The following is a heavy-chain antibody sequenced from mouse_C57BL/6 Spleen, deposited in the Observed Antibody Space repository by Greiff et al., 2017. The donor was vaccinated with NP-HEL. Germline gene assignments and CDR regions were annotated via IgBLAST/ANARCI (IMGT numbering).Heavy chain of an antibody. CDR3: ARGGHYYGSSFLAY. D-gene: IGHD1-1*01. V-gene: IGHV1-69*01. Sequence: VQLQQPGAELVMPGASVKLSCKASGYTFTSYWMHWVKQRPGQGLEWIGEIDPSDSYTNYNQKFKGKSTLTVDKSSSTAYMQLSSLTSEDSAVYYCARGGHYYGSSFLAYWGQGTLVTVSA. CDR2: IDPSDSYT. CDR1: GYTFTSYW. J-gene: IGHJ3*01.